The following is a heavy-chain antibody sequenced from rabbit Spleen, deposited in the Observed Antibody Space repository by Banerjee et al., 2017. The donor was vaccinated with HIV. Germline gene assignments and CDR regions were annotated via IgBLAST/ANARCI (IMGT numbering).Heavy chain of an antibody. CDR3: ASDLTGVIDRNFSW. J-gene: IGHJ4*01. V-gene: IGHV1S40*01. CDR1: GFSFCAGYY. D-gene: IGHD1-1*01. CDR2: IYAGSSGAT. Sequence: QSLEESGGDLVKPGAALTLTCTASGFSFCAGYYMCWVRQAPGKGLEWIACIYAGSSGATFYASWAKVQFRISKTSSTAVTLQMTNLTTADAAASFCASDLTGVIDRNFSWWGPGTLVTVS.